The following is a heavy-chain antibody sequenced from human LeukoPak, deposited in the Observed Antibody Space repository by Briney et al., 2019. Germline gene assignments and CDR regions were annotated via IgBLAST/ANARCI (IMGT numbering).Heavy chain of an antibody. D-gene: IGHD5-18*01. Sequence: ASVKVSCKASGYTFTSYGISWVRQAPGQGLEWMGWISAYNGNTNYAQKLQGRVTMTTDTSTSTVYMELRSLRSDDTAVYYCARDLRAGYSYGPVDYWGQGTLVTVSS. J-gene: IGHJ4*02. CDR3: ARDLRAGYSYGPVDY. CDR2: ISAYNGNT. V-gene: IGHV1-18*01. CDR1: GYTFTSYG.